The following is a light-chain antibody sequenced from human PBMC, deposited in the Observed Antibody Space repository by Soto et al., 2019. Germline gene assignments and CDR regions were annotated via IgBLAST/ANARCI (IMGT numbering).Light chain of an antibody. V-gene: IGLV3-1*01. Sequence: SYELTQPPSVSVSPGQTASITCSEDKLGGKFAYWYQQKTGQSPLLIIYQDNKRPSGIPGRFSGSNSGNTATLTISGTQAVDEADYYCQTWDSGTAVFGGGTKLTVL. CDR1: KLGGKF. CDR2: QDN. J-gene: IGLJ2*01. CDR3: QTWDSGTAV.